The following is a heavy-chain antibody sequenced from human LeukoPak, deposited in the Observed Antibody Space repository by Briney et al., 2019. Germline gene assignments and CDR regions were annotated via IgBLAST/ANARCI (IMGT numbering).Heavy chain of an antibody. CDR2: ISAYNGNT. CDR1: GYTFTRYG. V-gene: IGHV1-18*01. Sequence: GASVKVSCKASGYTFTRYGISWVRQAPGQGLEWMGWISAYNGNTNYAQKLQGRVTMTADTSTSTAYMELRSLRSDDTAVYYCARAPISYCSGGSCHYFDYWGQGTLVTVSS. D-gene: IGHD2-15*01. CDR3: ARAPISYCSGGSCHYFDY. J-gene: IGHJ4*02.